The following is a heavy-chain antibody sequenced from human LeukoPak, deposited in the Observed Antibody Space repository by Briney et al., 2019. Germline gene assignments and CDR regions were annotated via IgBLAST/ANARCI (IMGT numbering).Heavy chain of an antibody. Sequence: ASVKVSCKASGYTFSKYYIHWVRQAPGQGLEWMAMINPSDGATTYAQRFQGRVTVTRDTSTTTVYMDLRSLRSDDTAVYFCAREQSGGLSASLGGLFASYYTYYYMDVWGRGTTVTVSS. CDR3: AREQSGGLSASLGGLFASYYTYYYMDV. CDR2: INPSDGAT. V-gene: IGHV1-46*01. CDR1: GYTFSKYY. D-gene: IGHD3-16*01. J-gene: IGHJ6*03.